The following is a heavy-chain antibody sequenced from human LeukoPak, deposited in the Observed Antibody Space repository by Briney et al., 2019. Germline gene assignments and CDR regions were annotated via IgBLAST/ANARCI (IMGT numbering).Heavy chain of an antibody. CDR1: GDSISSYY. Sequence: PSETLSLTCTVSGDSISSYYWSWIRQSPGKGLEWIGYIYYSGSTYYNPSLKSRVTISVDTSKNQFSLKLSSVTAADTAVCYCARAKGVVALEWFDPWGQGTLVTVSS. J-gene: IGHJ5*02. V-gene: IGHV4-59*08. D-gene: IGHD3-22*01. CDR2: IYYSGST. CDR3: ARAKGVVALEWFDP.